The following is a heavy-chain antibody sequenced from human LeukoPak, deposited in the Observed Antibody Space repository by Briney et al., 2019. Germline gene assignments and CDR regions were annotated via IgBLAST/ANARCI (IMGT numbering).Heavy chain of an antibody. CDR1: GYTFTGYY. V-gene: IGHV1-2*02. CDR2: INPNSGGT. CDR3: ARDQYYYDSSRLAPYDY. J-gene: IGHJ4*02. D-gene: IGHD3-22*01. Sequence: GASVKVPCKASGYTFTGYYMHWVRQAPGQGLEWMGWINPNSGGTNYAQKFQGRVTMTRDTSISTAYMELSRLRSDDTAVYYCARDQYYYDSSRLAPYDYWGQGTLVTVSS.